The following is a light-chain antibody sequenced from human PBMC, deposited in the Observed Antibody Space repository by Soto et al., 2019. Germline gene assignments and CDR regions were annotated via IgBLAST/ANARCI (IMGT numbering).Light chain of an antibody. CDR2: WAS. CDR1: HSVVKIYNNKNC. CDR3: LQYYTTPSWT. J-gene: IGKJ1*01. V-gene: IGKV4-1*01. Sequence: DILLTPSPDALSVSMSERATITCKSIHSVVKIYNNKNCLSWYQQKPGQPPKLLIYWASTRESGVPDRFSGSGSGTDFTLTISSLQAEDVAVYYCLQYYTTPSWTFGQRTKVDI.